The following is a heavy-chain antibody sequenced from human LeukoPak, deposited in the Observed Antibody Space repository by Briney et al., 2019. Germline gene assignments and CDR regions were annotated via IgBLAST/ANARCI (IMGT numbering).Heavy chain of an antibody. V-gene: IGHV1-24*01. Sequence: ASVKVSCKVSGYTLTELSMHWVRQAPGKGLEWMGGFDPEDGETIYAQKFQGRVTMTEDTSTDTAYMELSSLRSEDTAVYYCATEIPPSGAAGTCSRGSVGYRGQGTLVTVSS. CDR2: FDPEDGET. D-gene: IGHD6-13*01. CDR3: ATEIPPSGAAGTCSRGSVGY. J-gene: IGHJ4*02. CDR1: GYTLTELS.